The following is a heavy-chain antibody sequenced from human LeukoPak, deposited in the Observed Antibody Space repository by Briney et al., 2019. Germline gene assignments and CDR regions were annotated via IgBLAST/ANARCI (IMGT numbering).Heavy chain of an antibody. Sequence: GGSLRLSCAASGFTFSSYWMSWVRQAPGKGLEWVGRIKSKTDGCTTDYAAAVKGRFTISRDDSKNTLYLQMNSLKTEDTAVYYCTTDSSYRITLVRGVIIKMKDLDFWGQGTLVTVSS. J-gene: IGHJ4*02. CDR3: TTDSSYRITLVRGVIIKMKDLDF. V-gene: IGHV3-15*01. CDR2: IKSKTDGCTT. D-gene: IGHD3-10*01. CDR1: GFTFSSYW.